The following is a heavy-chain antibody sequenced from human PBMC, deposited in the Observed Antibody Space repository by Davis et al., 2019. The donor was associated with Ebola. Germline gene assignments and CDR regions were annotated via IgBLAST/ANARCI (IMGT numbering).Heavy chain of an antibody. J-gene: IGHJ6*02. CDR2: IDPSDSYT. D-gene: IGHD4-17*01. CDR1: GYSFTSYW. V-gene: IGHV5-10-1*01. Sequence: GESLKISCKGSGYSFTSYWISWVRQMPGKGLEWMGRIDPSDSYTNYSPSFQGHVTISADKSISTAYLQWSSLKASDTAMYYCARHASHCGDYDGYYYYGMDVWGQGTTVTVSS. CDR3: ARHASHCGDYDGYYYYGMDV.